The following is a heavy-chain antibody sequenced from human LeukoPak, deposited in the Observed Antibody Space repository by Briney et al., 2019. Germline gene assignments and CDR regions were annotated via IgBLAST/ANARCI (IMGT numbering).Heavy chain of an antibody. CDR2: ISYDGSNK. CDR1: GFTFRSFG. D-gene: IGHD1-26*01. J-gene: IGHJ4*02. Sequence: GGSLRLSCATSGFTFRSFGMHWVRQAPGKGLEWVALISYDGSNKYYVDSVKGRFTISRDNSKNTLYLQMNSLRAEDTAVYYCARDNPSGSYCDYWGQGTLVTVSS. CDR3: ARDNPSGSYCDY. V-gene: IGHV3-30*03.